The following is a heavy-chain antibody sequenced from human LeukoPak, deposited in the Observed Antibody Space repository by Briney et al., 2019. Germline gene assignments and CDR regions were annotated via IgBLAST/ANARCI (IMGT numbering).Heavy chain of an antibody. Sequence: GGSLRLSCAASGFTFSSYGMHWVRQAPGKGLEWVAVIWYDGSNKYYADSVKGRFTISRDNSKNTLYVQMNSLRAEDTAVYYCARGKYYYDSSGYYYGDLLYYFDYWGQGALVTVSS. D-gene: IGHD3-22*01. CDR3: ARGKYYYDSSGYYYGDLLYYFDY. V-gene: IGHV3-33*01. CDR1: GFTFSSYG. J-gene: IGHJ4*02. CDR2: IWYDGSNK.